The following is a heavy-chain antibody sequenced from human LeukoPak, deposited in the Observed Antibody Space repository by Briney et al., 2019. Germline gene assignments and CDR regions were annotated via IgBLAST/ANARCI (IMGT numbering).Heavy chain of an antibody. CDR1: GRSISNFY. Sequence: KPSDTLSLTCTVSGRSISNFYWSWIRHPARKTLEWIGRLYTSGSTNYNPSLKSRVTMSVDTSKNQFSLKLSSVTAADTAVYFCARGTTGAGTARPFDYWGQGTLVTVSS. V-gene: IGHV4-4*07. J-gene: IGHJ4*02. CDR3: ARGTTGAGTARPFDY. D-gene: IGHD6-13*01. CDR2: LYTSGST.